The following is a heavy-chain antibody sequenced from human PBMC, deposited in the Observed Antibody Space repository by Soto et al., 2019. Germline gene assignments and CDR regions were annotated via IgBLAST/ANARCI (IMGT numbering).Heavy chain of an antibody. D-gene: IGHD3-3*01. CDR2: ISSSSSYI. J-gene: IGHJ6*02. CDR1: GFTFSSYS. V-gene: IGHV3-21*01. CDR3: ARDSYGITIFGEVYGMDV. Sequence: GGSLRLSCAASGFTFSSYSMNWVRQAPGKGLEWVSSISSSSSYIYYADSVKGRFTISRDNAKNSLYLQMNSLRAEDTAVYYCARDSYGITIFGEVYGMDVWGQGTTVTVSS.